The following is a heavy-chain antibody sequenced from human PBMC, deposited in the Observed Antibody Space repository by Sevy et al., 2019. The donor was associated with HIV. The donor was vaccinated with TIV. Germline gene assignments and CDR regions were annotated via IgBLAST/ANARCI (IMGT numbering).Heavy chain of an antibody. J-gene: IGHJ1*01. CDR3: ARDGLYGGNFEYFQH. D-gene: IGHD4-17*01. CDR2: ITGSSTTI. CDR1: GFTFSNYA. Sequence: GESLKISCAASGFTFSNYALTWVRQAQGKGLDWVSSITGSSTTIYYADSVKGRFTVSRDNSNNTLYLHINSLRAEDTAVYYCARDGLYGGNFEYFQHWGQGTLVTVSS. V-gene: IGHV3-23*01.